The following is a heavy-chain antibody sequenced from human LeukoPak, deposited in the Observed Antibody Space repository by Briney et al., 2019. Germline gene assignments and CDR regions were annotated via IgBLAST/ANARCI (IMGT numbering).Heavy chain of an antibody. J-gene: IGHJ4*02. V-gene: IGHV3-9*01. Sequence: GGSLRLSCAASGFTFDDYAMHWVRQAPGKGLEWVSGISWNSGSIGYADSVKGRFTISRDNAKNSLYLQMNSLRAEDTALYYCAKDQGTAMGLFDYWGQGTLVTVSS. D-gene: IGHD5-18*01. CDR2: ISWNSGSI. CDR3: AKDQGTAMGLFDY. CDR1: GFTFDDYA.